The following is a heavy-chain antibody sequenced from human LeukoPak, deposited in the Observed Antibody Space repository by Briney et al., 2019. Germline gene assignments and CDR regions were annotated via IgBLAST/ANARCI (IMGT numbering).Heavy chain of an antibody. CDR2: ISSSGSTI. J-gene: IGHJ5*02. D-gene: IGHD1-26*01. Sequence: GGSLRLSCAASGFTFSDYYMSWIRQAPGKGLEWVSYISSSGSTIYYADSVKGRFTISRDNAKNSLYLQMNSLRAEDTAVYYCARDKSGSFRLYNWFDPWGQGTLVTVSS. CDR1: GFTFSDYY. CDR3: ARDKSGSFRLYNWFDP. V-gene: IGHV3-11*01.